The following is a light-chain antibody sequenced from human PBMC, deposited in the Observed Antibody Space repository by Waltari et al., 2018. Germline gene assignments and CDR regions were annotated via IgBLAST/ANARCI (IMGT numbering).Light chain of an antibody. CDR2: GAS. J-gene: IGKJ2*01. Sequence: VLTQSPGTLSLSPGARAPLSCRASQSLTRRYLAWYQQKPGQAPRLLIHGASCRAAGIPDRCSGSGSATDVTLTISRLEPGDCAVDYCQQYGSSVMYTFGQGTKLEIK. V-gene: IGKV3-20*01. CDR1: QSLTRRY. CDR3: QQYGSSVMYT.